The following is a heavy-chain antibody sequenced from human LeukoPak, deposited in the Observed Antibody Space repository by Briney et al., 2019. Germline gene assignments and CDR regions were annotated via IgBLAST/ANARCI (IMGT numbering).Heavy chain of an antibody. CDR3: ARESVRGQNWFDP. V-gene: IGHV4-31*03. D-gene: IGHD3-10*01. CDR1: GGSISSGGYY. CDR2: IYYSGST. J-gene: IGHJ5*02. Sequence: SETLSLTCTVSGGSISSGGYYWSWIRQHPGKGLEWIGYIYYSGSTYYNPSLKSRVTISVDTSKNQFSLELSSVTAADTAVYYCARESVRGQNWFDPWGQGTLVTVSS.